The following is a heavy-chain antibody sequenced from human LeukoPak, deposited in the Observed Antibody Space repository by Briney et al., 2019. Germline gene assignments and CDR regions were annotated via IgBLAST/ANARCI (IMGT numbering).Heavy chain of an antibody. CDR3: ARGRRIAVTRDNWFDP. CDR2: INPSGGST. Sequence: APVKVSCKASGYTFTSYYMHWVRQAPGQGLEWMGIINPSGGSTSYAQKFQGRVTMTRDTSTSTVYMELSSLRSEDTAVYYCARGRRIAVTRDNWFDPWGQGTLVTVSS. CDR1: GYTFTSYY. J-gene: IGHJ5*02. D-gene: IGHD6-19*01. V-gene: IGHV1-46*01.